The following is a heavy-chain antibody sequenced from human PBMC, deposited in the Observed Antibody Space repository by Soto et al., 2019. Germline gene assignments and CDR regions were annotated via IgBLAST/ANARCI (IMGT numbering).Heavy chain of an antibody. CDR3: VRAAKRYFDY. J-gene: IGHJ4*02. CDR2: IIPVLGPA. D-gene: IGHD6-25*01. CDR1: GVTYNTFA. Sequence: QVQLVQSGAEVRKPGSSVKVSCKASGVTYNTFAVSWVRQAPGQGLEWMGGIIPVLGPAVYAQKFQGRVTITADKSTSTAYLGLTSLRAEDTAVYYCVRAAKRYFDYWGQGTLVTVSS. V-gene: IGHV1-69*06.